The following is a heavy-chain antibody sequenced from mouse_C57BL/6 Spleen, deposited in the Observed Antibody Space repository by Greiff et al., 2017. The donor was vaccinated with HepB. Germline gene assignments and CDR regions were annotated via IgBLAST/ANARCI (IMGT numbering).Heavy chain of an antibody. J-gene: IGHJ4*01. Sequence: VQLQQSGPELVKPGASVKISCKASGYSFTSYYIHWVKQRPGQGLEWIGWIYPGSGNTKYNEKFKGKATLTADTSSSTAYMQLSSLTSEDSAVYYCARWGYSEAMDYWGQGTSVTVSS. D-gene: IGHD2-12*01. V-gene: IGHV1-66*01. CDR3: ARWGYSEAMDY. CDR2: IYPGSGNT. CDR1: GYSFTSYY.